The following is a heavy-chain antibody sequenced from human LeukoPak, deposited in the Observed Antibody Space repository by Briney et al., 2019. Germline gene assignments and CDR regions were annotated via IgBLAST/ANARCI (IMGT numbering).Heavy chain of an antibody. CDR1: GGSISSGSYY. Sequence: SETLSLTCTVSGGSISSGSYYWSWIRQPAGRGLEWIGRIYTSGSTNYNPSLKSRVTISVDTSKNQFSLKLSSVTAADTAVYYCARDVGSYYAFDYWGQGTLVTVSS. D-gene: IGHD1-26*01. J-gene: IGHJ4*02. CDR2: IYTSGST. CDR3: ARDVGSYYAFDY. V-gene: IGHV4-61*02.